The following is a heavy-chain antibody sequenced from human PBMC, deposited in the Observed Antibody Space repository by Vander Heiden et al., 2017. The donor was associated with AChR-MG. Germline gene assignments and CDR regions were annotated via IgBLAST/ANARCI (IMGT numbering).Heavy chain of an antibody. V-gene: IGHV5-51*03. J-gene: IGHJ4*02. D-gene: IGHD4-17*01. CDR1: GNSFTCDW. CDR2: IYPGDSDT. Sequence: LVQSGAEEKNTWESTNFSCKGSGNSFTCDWIGWVSQMPGKGLEWWGIIYPGDSDTGDSPSGQGQVTISADKSTSTAYLHWSRIKASDTAMYYFALRAPYGDYRFDYWVQGTLVTVSS. CDR3: ALRAPYGDYRFDY.